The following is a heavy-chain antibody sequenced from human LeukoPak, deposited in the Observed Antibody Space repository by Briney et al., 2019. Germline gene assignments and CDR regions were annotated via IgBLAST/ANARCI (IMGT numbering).Heavy chain of an antibody. CDR3: AREGEPYMSTGGSDY. D-gene: IGHD4-17*01. V-gene: IGHV3-21*01. J-gene: IGHJ4*02. CDR1: GFTFSGYV. CDR2: ITFSSSHI. Sequence: GGSLRLSCAASGFTFSGYVMTWVRQAPGKGLECVSSITFSSSHIYYADSVKGRFTISRDNAKNTLYLQMDGLRAEDTAVYYCAREGEPYMSTGGSDYWGQGTLVTVSS.